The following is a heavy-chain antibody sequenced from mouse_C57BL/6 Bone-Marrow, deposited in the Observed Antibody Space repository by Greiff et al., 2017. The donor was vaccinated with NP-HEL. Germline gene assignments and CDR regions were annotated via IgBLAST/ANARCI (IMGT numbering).Heavy chain of an antibody. V-gene: IGHV7-3*01. CDR3: ARYRVGPNWYFDV. CDR2: IRNKANGYTT. CDR1: GFTFTDYY. J-gene: IGHJ1*03. Sequence: EVQRVESGGGLVQPGGSLSLSCAASGFTFTDYYMSWVRQPPGKALEWLGFIRNKANGYTTEYSASVKGLFTISRDNSQSILYLQMNALRAEDSATYYCARYRVGPNWYFDVWGTGTTVTVSS.